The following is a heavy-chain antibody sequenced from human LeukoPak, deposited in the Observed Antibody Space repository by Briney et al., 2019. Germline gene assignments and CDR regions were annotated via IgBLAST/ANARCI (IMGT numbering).Heavy chain of an antibody. CDR2: IYYSGST. V-gene: IGHV4-30-4*01. D-gene: IGHD2-15*01. J-gene: IGHJ4*02. CDR1: GGSISSGDYY. Sequence: SETLSLTCTVSGGSISSGDYYWSWIRQPPGKGLEWIGYIYYSGSTYYNPSLKSRVTISVDTSKNQFSLKLSSVTAADTGVYYWARDSRRYCSGGSCYSDPDYWGQGTLVTVSS. CDR3: ARDSRRYCSGGSCYSDPDY.